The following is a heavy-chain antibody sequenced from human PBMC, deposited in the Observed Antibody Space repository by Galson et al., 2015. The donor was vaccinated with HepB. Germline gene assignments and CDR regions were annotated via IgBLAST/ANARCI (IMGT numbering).Heavy chain of an antibody. CDR1: GFTFSSYG. V-gene: IGHV3-30*02. CDR2: IRYDGSNK. J-gene: IGHJ2*01. D-gene: IGHD5-24*01. CDR3: AKATGRDGYNSWYFDL. Sequence: SLRLSCAASGFTFSSYGMHWVRQAPGKGLEWVAFIRYDGSNKYYADSVKGRFTISRDNSKNTLYLQMNSLRAEDTAVYYCAKATGRDGYNSWYFDLWGRGTLVTVSS.